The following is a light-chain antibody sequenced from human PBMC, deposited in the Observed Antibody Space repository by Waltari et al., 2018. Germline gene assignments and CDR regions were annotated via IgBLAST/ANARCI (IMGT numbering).Light chain of an antibody. Sequence: DVVMTQSPLSLPVTLGQPASISCRSRQRLVSRDRNIYLYWFQQRPGQSPRRLIYKVSNRESGVPDSFSGSVSGTDFTLKISRVEADDVGVYYCMQGTRWPTFGQGTKVEIK. CDR2: KVS. CDR1: QRLVSRDRNIY. CDR3: MQGTRWPT. V-gene: IGKV2-30*01. J-gene: IGKJ1*01.